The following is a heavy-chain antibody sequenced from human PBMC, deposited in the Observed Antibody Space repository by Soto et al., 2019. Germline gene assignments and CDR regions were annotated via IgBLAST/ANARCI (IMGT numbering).Heavy chain of an antibody. J-gene: IGHJ4*02. CDR2: ISGSGGST. D-gene: IGHD1-1*01. CDR3: AKFGMATTKRSPPYYIDY. CDR1: GFTFSSYA. Sequence: GGSLRLSCAASGFTFSSYAMSWVRQAPGKGLEWVSAISGSGGSTYDADSVKGRFTISRDNSKNTLYLQMNSLRAEDTDVYYCAKFGMATTKRSPPYYIDYWGQGALVTVSS. V-gene: IGHV3-23*01.